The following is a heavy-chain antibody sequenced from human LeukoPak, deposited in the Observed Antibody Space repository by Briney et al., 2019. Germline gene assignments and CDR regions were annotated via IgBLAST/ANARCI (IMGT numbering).Heavy chain of an antibody. CDR1: GYTFTSYS. J-gene: IGHJ3*01. V-gene: IGHV3-48*02. Sequence: GGSLRLSCAASGYTFTSYSMSWVRQAPGKGLEWVSFISNSDDTRYYADSVRGRFTISRDDAKNSLYLQMSSLRDGDTAVYYCVRGYYSNSFDFWGQGTVVTVSS. CDR2: ISNSDDTR. CDR3: VRGYYSNSFDF. D-gene: IGHD2/OR15-2a*01.